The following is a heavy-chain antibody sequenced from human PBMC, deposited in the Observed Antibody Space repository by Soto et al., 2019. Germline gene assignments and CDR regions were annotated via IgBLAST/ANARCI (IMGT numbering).Heavy chain of an antibody. CDR3: VRGSLILWSGELLVY. D-gene: IGHD3-10*01. J-gene: IGHJ4*02. V-gene: IGHV3-30-3*01. Sequence: GGSLRLSCAASGFTFSSYAMHWVRQAPGKGLEWVAVISYDGSNKYYADSVKGRFTISRDNSKNTLYLQMNSLRAEDTAVYYCVRGSLILWSGELLVYWGQGTLVTASS. CDR1: GFTFSSYA. CDR2: ISYDGSNK.